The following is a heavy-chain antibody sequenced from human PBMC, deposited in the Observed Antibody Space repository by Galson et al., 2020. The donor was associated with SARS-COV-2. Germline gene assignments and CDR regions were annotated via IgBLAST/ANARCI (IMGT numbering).Heavy chain of an antibody. Sequence: GGSLRLSCAASGFTFSSYAMHWVRQAPGKGLEWVAVISYDGSNKYYADSVKGRFTISRDNSKNTLYLQMNSLRAEDTAVYYCARDTHGGGAARPYYYYYMDVWGKGTTVTVSS. CDR2: ISYDGSNK. CDR3: ARDTHGGGAARPYYYYYMDV. CDR1: GFTFSSYA. D-gene: IGHD6-6*01. V-gene: IGHV3-30*01. J-gene: IGHJ6*03.